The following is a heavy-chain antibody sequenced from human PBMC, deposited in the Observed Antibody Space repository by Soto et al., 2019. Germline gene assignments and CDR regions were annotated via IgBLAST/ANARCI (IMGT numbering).Heavy chain of an antibody. CDR3: IQSRFGGDCLQSYASYYYYGMDV. J-gene: IGHJ6*02. D-gene: IGHD2-21*02. CDR2: IYWDDDK. Sequence: QITLKESGPTLVKPTQTLTLTCTFSAFSLSTGGVGVGWIRQPPGKALEWLALIYWDDDKRYSPSLRSRLTITKDTSKNQVVLTMTNMDPVDTATYYCIQSRFGGDCLQSYASYYYYGMDVWGLGTTVTVSS. V-gene: IGHV2-5*02. CDR1: AFSLSTGGVG.